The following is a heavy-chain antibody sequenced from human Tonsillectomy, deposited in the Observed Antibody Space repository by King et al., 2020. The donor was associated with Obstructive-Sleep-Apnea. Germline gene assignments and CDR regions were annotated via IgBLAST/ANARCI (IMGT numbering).Heavy chain of an antibody. Sequence: QVQLVESGGGVVQPGRSLRLSCAASGFTFGSYAMHWVRQAPGKGLEWVAVISYDGSNKYYANSVKGRFTISRENSKNTLYLQMNSLRAEDTAVYYCARDWGYYYHNKAPFDYWGQGTLVTVSS. CDR3: ARDWGYYYHNKAPFDY. J-gene: IGHJ4*02. D-gene: IGHD3-22*01. CDR1: GFTFGSYA. V-gene: IGHV3-30-3*01. CDR2: ISYDGSNK.